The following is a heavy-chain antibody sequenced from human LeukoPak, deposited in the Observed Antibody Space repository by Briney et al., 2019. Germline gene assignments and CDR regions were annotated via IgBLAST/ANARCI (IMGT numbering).Heavy chain of an antibody. Sequence: GGSLRLSCAASGFTFSSFGIHWVRQAPGKGLEWVAFIRYDGSSKYYADSVKGRFTISRDNSKNTLYLQMNSLRAEDTAVYYCAKVLTTAGFDYYYYYMDVWGKGTTVTVSS. V-gene: IGHV3-30*02. J-gene: IGHJ6*03. CDR2: IRYDGSSK. CDR1: GFTFSSFG. D-gene: IGHD6-19*01. CDR3: AKVLTTAGFDYYYYYMDV.